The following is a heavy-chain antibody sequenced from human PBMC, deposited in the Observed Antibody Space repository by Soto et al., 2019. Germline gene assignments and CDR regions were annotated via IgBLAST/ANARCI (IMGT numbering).Heavy chain of an antibody. CDR3: AKDDYYDSSGSFDY. CDR2: IWSDGSQQ. CDR1: GFVYRTYA. Sequence: GGSLRLSCEASGFVYRTYAMHWVRQAPGKGLEWVALIWSDGSQQYFLDSVKGRFTISRDNSKNTLSLQMNSLRAEDTAVYYCAKDDYYDSSGSFDYWGQGTLVTVSS. V-gene: IGHV3-33*03. D-gene: IGHD3-22*01. J-gene: IGHJ4*02.